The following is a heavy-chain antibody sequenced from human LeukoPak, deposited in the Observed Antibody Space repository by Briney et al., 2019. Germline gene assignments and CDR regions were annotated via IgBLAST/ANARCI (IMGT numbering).Heavy chain of an antibody. CDR3: ARDFREYYYGSGSQNWFDP. Sequence: GGSLRLSCAASGFTFTTYWMAWVRQAPGKGLEWVASIKQDGNEKYYVDSVKGRFTISRDNAKNSLYLQMNSLRAEDTAVYYCARDFREYYYGSGSQNWFDPWGQGTLVTVSS. CDR1: GFTFTTYW. D-gene: IGHD3-10*01. CDR2: IKQDGNEK. V-gene: IGHV3-7*01. J-gene: IGHJ5*02.